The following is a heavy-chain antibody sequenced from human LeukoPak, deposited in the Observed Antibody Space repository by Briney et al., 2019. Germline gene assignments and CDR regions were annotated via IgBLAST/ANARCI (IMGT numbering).Heavy chain of an antibody. Sequence: SETLSLTCTVSSGSISSYYWSWIRQPPGKGLEWIGYIYYSGSTNYNPSLKSRVTISVDTSKNQFSLKLSSVTAADTAVYYCAIEWHRLAGMIDYWGQGTLVTVSS. CDR1: SGSISSYY. V-gene: IGHV4-59*01. D-gene: IGHD6-13*01. CDR3: AIEWHRLAGMIDY. J-gene: IGHJ4*02. CDR2: IYYSGST.